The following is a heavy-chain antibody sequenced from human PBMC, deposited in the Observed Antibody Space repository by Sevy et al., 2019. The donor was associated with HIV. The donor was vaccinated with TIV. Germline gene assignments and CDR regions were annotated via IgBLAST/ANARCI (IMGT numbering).Heavy chain of an antibody. CDR3: ARSPTMVRGVITFDY. J-gene: IGHJ4*02. CDR2: IYPGDSDT. V-gene: IGHV5-51*01. CDR1: GYSFTSYW. Sequence: GESLKISCKGSGYSFTSYWIGWVRQMPGKGLEWMGIIYPGDSDTRYSPSFQGQVTISADKSISTAYLLWSSLKASDTAMYYCARSPTMVRGVITFDYWGQGTLVTVSS. D-gene: IGHD3-10*01.